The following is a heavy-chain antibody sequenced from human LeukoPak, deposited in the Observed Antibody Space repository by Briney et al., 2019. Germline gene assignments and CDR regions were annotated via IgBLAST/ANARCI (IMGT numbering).Heavy chain of an antibody. Sequence: SETLSLTCSVSGVSITASSFYWGWIRQPPGKGLEWIGTIHYTGSTHYNPSLKSRVTISVDTSRNQFSLKLSSVTAADTAIYYCASRVVVIQYWGQGTLVTVSS. CDR2: IHYTGST. J-gene: IGHJ4*02. V-gene: IGHV4-39*01. CDR1: GVSITASSFY. D-gene: IGHD3-22*01. CDR3: ASRVVVIQY.